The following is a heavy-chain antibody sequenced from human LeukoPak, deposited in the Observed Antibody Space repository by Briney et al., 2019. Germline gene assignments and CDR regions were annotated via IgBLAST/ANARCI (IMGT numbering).Heavy chain of an antibody. CDR2: INSDGSST. CDR1: GFTFSSYW. V-gene: IGHV3-74*01. CDR3: AKDRNSLGLDY. Sequence: GGSLRLSCAASGFTFSSYWMHWVRQAPGKGLVWVSRINSDGSSTSYADSVKGRFTISRDNAKNTLYLQMNSLRAEDTAVYYCAKDRNSLGLDYWGQGTLVTVSS. D-gene: IGHD1-7*01. J-gene: IGHJ4*02.